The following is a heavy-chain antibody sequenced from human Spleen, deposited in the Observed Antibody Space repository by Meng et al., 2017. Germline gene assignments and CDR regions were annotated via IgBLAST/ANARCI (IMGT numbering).Heavy chain of an antibody. CDR1: GFTFSSYW. CDR2: INSDGTST. J-gene: IGHJ4*02. D-gene: IGHD5-12*01. V-gene: IGHV3-74*02. Sequence: EVQLVESGGGLVQPGGSLRLSCAASGFTFSSYWMHWVRQAPGKGVVWVSRINSDGTSTSFADSVKGRFTISRDNAKNTLYLQMNSLRADYTAVYYCAKGRLKPTNYFDYWGKGPLVTVSS. CDR3: AKGRLKPTNYFDY.